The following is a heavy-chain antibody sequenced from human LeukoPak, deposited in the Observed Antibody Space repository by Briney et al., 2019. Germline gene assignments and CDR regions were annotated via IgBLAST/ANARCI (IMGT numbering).Heavy chain of an antibody. V-gene: IGHV1-69*06. CDR3: AGDFDIVEIPAPMDV. Sequence: SVKVSCKASGGTFSNYAISWVRQAPGQGLEWVGHIIPMFGRANYPQNYQGRVTITADKSTNIAYMEINSLRSEDTAVYYCAGDFDIVEIPAPMDVWGQGTTVIVSS. J-gene: IGHJ6*02. CDR2: IIPMFGRA. D-gene: IGHD2-2*01. CDR1: GGTFSNYA.